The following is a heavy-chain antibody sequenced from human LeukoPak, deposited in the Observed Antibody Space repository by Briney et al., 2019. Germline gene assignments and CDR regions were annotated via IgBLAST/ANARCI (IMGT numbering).Heavy chain of an antibody. J-gene: IGHJ4*02. Sequence: GGSLRLSCAASGFTFSSYWMHWVRQAPGKGLEWVSAISGSGGSTYYADSVKGRFTISRDNSKNTLYLQMNSLRAEDTAVYYCAKVGGWYSYYFDYWGQGTLVTVSS. D-gene: IGHD6-19*01. CDR1: GFTFSSYW. V-gene: IGHV3-23*01. CDR3: AKVGGWYSYYFDY. CDR2: ISGSGGST.